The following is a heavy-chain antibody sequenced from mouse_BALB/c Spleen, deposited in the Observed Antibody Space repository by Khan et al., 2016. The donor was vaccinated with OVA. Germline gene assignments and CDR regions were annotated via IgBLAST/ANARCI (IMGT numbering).Heavy chain of an antibody. J-gene: IGHJ3*01. CDR1: GYTFTNYY. CDR3: TRGGYGSPFAY. Sequence: QVELVESGTELVRPGASVKLSCKASGYTFTNYYMNWVKQRPGQGLEWIGDIYPSDSCTNFNKKFKNMATLTVDKSSSTAYMEVSSPTSEDSAVYYWTRGGYGSPFAYWGQGTLVTVSA. D-gene: IGHD1-1*01. V-gene: IGHV1-69*02. CDR2: IYPSDSCT.